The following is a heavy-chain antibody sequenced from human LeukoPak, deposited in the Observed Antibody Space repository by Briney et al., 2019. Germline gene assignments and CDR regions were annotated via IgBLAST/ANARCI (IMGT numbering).Heavy chain of an antibody. J-gene: IGHJ6*03. CDR1: GGSISSTTYY. CDR3: ARHEASYFYYYMDV. Sequence: ASAALSLTCTVSGGSISSTTYYCAWIRQPPGMWLEWIGIVYYGETTYYNPSLESRVTISVDTSKNQFSLRLNSVTAADTAVYYCARHEASYFYYYMDVWGAGTTVIVSS. V-gene: IGHV4-39*01. CDR2: VYYGETT.